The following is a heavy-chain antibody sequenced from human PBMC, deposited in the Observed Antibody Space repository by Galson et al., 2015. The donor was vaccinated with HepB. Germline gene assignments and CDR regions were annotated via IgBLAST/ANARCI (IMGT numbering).Heavy chain of an antibody. CDR2: IDPSDSDT. D-gene: IGHD6-19*01. J-gene: IGHJ4*02. CDR1: GYSFTSYW. Sequence: QSGAAVKKPGESLRIACKGSGYSFTSYWISWVRQMPGKGLEWMGRIDPSDSDTNYSPSFQGHVTISADKSISTAYLQWSSLKASDTAMYYCARLVTVAGTFDYWGQGTLVTVSS. CDR3: ARLVTVAGTFDY. V-gene: IGHV5-10-1*01.